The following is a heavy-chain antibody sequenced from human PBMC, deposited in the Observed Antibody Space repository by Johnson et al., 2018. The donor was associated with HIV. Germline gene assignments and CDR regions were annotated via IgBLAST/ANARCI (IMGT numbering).Heavy chain of an antibody. CDR1: GFSLSSYA. D-gene: IGHD2/OR15-2a*01. Sequence: QVQLVESGGGVVQPGRSLRLSCAASGFSLSSYAMHWVRQAPGKGLEWVAVISYDGSNKYYADSVKGRFTISRDNSKNTLYVQMNSLRAEDTAVYYCTAYFADEKGPAFDIWGQGAMVTVSS. CDR2: ISYDGSNK. J-gene: IGHJ3*02. CDR3: TAYFADEKGPAFDI. V-gene: IGHV3-30*04.